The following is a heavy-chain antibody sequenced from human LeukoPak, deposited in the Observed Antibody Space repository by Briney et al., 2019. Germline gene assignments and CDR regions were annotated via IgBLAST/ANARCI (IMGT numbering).Heavy chain of an antibody. CDR2: ITMGGSST. V-gene: IGHV3-23*01. CDR1: GYTFTYYA. D-gene: IGHD6-25*01. Sequence: GGSLRLSCAASGYTFTYYAMAWVRQAPGKGLEWVSAITMGGSSTWYAPSLEGRFTISRDNSKTTPYLQMDSLRADDTATYYFAKDHTVCRGVSGLLPQDWGQGSLLTASS. CDR3: AKDHTVCRGVSGLLPQD. J-gene: IGHJ4*02.